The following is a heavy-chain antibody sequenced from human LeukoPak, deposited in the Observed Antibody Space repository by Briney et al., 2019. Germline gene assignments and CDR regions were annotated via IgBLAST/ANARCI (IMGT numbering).Heavy chain of an antibody. J-gene: IGHJ3*02. Sequence: GGSLRLSCAASGFTFSSYSMNWVRQAPGKGLEWVSSISSSSSYIYYADSVKGRFTISRDNAKNSLYLQMNSLRAEDTAVYYCASIGTRMLDAFDIWGPGTMVTVSS. CDR1: GFTFSSYS. D-gene: IGHD6-6*01. CDR2: ISSSSSYI. V-gene: IGHV3-21*01. CDR3: ASIGTRMLDAFDI.